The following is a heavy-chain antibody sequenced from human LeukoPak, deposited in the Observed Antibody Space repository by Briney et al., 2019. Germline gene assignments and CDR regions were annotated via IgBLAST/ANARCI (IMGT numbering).Heavy chain of an antibody. D-gene: IGHD1-20*01. CDR2: ISGSGGST. CDR1: GFTFSSYA. Sequence: GGSLRLSCAASGFTFSSYAMHWVRQAPGKGLEWVSAISGSGGSTYYADSVKGRFTISRDNSKNTLYLQMNSLRAEDTAVYYCAKDQGSNWNDGVAFDIWGQGTMVTVST. J-gene: IGHJ3*02. V-gene: IGHV3-23*01. CDR3: AKDQGSNWNDGVAFDI.